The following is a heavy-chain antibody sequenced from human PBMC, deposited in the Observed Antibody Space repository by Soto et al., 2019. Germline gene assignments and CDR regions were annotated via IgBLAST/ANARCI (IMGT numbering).Heavy chain of an antibody. CDR2: ISGSGGST. CDR1: GFTFSRYA. V-gene: IGHV3-23*01. Sequence: EVQLLESGGGLVQPGGSLRLSCAASGFTFSRYAMSWVRQAPGKGLEWVSAISGSGGSTYYADSVKGRFTISRDNSKNTLYLQMNSLRAEDTAVYYCAKYPAAGGCLGELSRDDYFDYWGQGALVTVSS. J-gene: IGHJ4*02. CDR3: AKYPAAGGCLGELSRDDYFDY. D-gene: IGHD3-16*02.